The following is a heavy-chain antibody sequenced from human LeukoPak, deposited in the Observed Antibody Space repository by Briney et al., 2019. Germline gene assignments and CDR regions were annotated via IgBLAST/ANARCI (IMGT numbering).Heavy chain of an antibody. CDR1: GHTFTSYG. V-gene: IGHV1-18*01. J-gene: IGHJ6*03. D-gene: IGHD6-13*01. Sequence: GASVKVSCKASGHTFTSYGISWVRQAPGQGLEWMGWISAYNGNTNYAQKLQGRVTMTTDTSTSTAYMDLSILRSDDSAVYYCARALASGYYYYYMDVWGRGTTVTVSS. CDR3: ARALASGYYYYYMDV. CDR2: ISAYNGNT.